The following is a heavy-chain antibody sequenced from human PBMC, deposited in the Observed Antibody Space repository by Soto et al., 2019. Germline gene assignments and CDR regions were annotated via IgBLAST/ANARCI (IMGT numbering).Heavy chain of an antibody. D-gene: IGHD6-6*01. CDR3: VKAEDSSSPLGDY. CDR2: ISSNGGST. J-gene: IGHJ4*02. V-gene: IGHV3-64D*08. CDR1: GFTFSSYA. Sequence: GGSLRLSCSASGFTFSSYAMHWVRQAPGKGLEYVSAISSNGGSTYYADSVKGRFTISRDNSKNTLYLQMSSLRAEDTAVYYCVKAEDSSSPLGDYWGQGTLVTVSS.